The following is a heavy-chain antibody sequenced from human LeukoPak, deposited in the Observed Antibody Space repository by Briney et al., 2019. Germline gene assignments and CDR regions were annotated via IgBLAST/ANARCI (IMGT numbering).Heavy chain of an antibody. CDR2: INHSGSG. CDR1: GGSFSGYY. J-gene: IGHJ5*02. V-gene: IGHV4-34*01. D-gene: IGHD2-15*01. CDR3: ARAPNLGYCSGGSCYSGNWFDP. Sequence: SETLSLTCAVYGGSFSGYYWSWIRQPPGKGLVWVGVINHSGSGNYNPSHKSRVTISVDTSKNQFSLKLSSVTAADTAVYYCARAPNLGYCSGGSCYSGNWFDPWGQGTLVTVSS.